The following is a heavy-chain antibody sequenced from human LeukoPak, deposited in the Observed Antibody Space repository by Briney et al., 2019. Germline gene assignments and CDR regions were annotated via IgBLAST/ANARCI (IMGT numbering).Heavy chain of an antibody. Sequence: ASVKVSCKASGYTFTNYYINWLRQVTGQGLEWMGWMDPNSDNTGYAQEFQGRVTITRNTSTSTSYMELTRLRSEDTAVYYCARGLTIFGAVNDAFDIWGQGTMVTVSS. V-gene: IGHV1-8*03. CDR3: ARGLTIFGAVNDAFDI. CDR1: GYTFTNYY. CDR2: MDPNSDNT. D-gene: IGHD3-3*01. J-gene: IGHJ3*02.